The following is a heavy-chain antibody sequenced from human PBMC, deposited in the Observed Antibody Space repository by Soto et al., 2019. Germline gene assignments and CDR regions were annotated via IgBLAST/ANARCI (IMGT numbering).Heavy chain of an antibody. D-gene: IGHD4-17*01. Sequence: SETLSLTCTVSGGSISSGGYYWSWIRQHPGKGLEWIGYIYYSGSTYYNPSLKSRVTISVDTSKNQFSLKLSSVTAADTAVYYCAGELRSGLVTTVDYWGQGTLVTVS. V-gene: IGHV4-31*03. CDR3: AGELRSGLVTTVDY. CDR1: GGSISSGGYY. J-gene: IGHJ4*02. CDR2: IYYSGST.